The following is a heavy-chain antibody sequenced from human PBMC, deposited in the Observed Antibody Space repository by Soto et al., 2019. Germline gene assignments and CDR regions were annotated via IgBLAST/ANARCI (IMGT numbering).Heavy chain of an antibody. J-gene: IGHJ6*02. CDR3: ARWISTTRYYYYYGMYV. Sequence: ASVKVSCKASGYTLTSYYLHWVRQAPGQGPEWMGIINPSGVITNDAQKFQDRVTMTSDTSTSTVYMELSSLRCEDRVAYYCARWISTTRYYYYYGMYVWGQGTNVNDS. CDR2: INPSGVIT. CDR1: GYTLTSYY. V-gene: IGHV1-46*01. D-gene: IGHD2-2*01.